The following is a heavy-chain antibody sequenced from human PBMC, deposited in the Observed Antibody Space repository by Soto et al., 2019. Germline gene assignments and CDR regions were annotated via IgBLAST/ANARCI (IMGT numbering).Heavy chain of an antibody. CDR3: AKDRVGASDY. CDR1: GFTFSSYG. Sequence: QVQLVESGGGVVQPGRSLRLSCAASGFTFSSYGMHWVRQAPGKGLEWVAVISYDGSNKYYADSVKGRFTISRDNPKNTLYLQMNSLRAEDTAVYYCAKDRVGASDYWGQGTLVTVSS. V-gene: IGHV3-30*18. D-gene: IGHD1-26*01. J-gene: IGHJ4*02. CDR2: ISYDGSNK.